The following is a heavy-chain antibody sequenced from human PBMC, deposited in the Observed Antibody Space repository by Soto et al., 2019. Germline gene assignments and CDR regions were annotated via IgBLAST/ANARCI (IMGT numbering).Heavy chain of an antibody. CDR2: ISSSGSTI. CDR3: ARDRLAKYYYGSGSPDY. J-gene: IGHJ4*02. D-gene: IGHD3-10*01. Sequence: SLKISCAASGFTFSDYYMSWIRQAPGKGLEWVSYISSSGSTIYYADSVKGRFTISRDNAKNSLYLQMNSLRAEDTAVYYCARDRLAKYYYGSGSPDYWGQGTLVTVS. V-gene: IGHV3-11*01. CDR1: GFTFSDYY.